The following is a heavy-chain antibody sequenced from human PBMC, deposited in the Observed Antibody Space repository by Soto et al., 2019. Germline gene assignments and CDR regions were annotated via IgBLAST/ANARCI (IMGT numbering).Heavy chain of an antibody. J-gene: IGHJ4*02. V-gene: IGHV4-38-2*01. Sequence: SETLSLTCAVSGYSISSGYSWGWIRQPPGKGLEWIGSIYHSASTYYNPSLKSRVTISGDTSKNQFPLKLSSVTAADTAVYYCARVYYDSGAYYYDYFDYWGQGTLVTVSS. CDR2: IYHSAST. D-gene: IGHD3-22*01. CDR1: GYSISSGYS. CDR3: ARVYYDSGAYYYDYFDY.